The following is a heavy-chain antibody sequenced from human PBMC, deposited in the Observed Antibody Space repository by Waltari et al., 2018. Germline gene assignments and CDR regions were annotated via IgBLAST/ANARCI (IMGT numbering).Heavy chain of an antibody. CDR1: GYSISSGYY. D-gene: IGHD3-10*01. Sequence: QVQLQESGPGLVKPSETLSLTCGVSGYSISSGYYWAWIRQPPGKGLAWIGSLSHSGSTYYKASLKSRSTISMDTSKNQFSLLLTSVTAADTAVYYCAREGSRFGSGSYNFDTWGQGTLLTVSS. J-gene: IGHJ4*02. V-gene: IGHV4-38-2*02. CDR3: AREGSRFGSGSYNFDT. CDR2: LSHSGST.